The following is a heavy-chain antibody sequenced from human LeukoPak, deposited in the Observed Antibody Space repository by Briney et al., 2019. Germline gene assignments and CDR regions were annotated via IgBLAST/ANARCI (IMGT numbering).Heavy chain of an antibody. Sequence: SVKVSCKASGGTFSSYAISWVRQAPGQGLEWMGGIIPIFGTANYAQKFQGRVTITTDESTSTAYMELSSLRSEDTAVYYCARDGTVGMYLDYWGQGTLVTVSS. D-gene: IGHD4-23*01. CDR2: IIPIFGTA. CDR1: GGTFSSYA. CDR3: ARDGTVGMYLDY. V-gene: IGHV1-69*05. J-gene: IGHJ4*02.